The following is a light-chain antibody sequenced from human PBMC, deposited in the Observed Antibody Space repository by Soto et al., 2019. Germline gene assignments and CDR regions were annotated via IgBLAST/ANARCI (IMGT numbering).Light chain of an antibody. V-gene: IGLV2-14*03. J-gene: IGLJ2*01. CDR1: SSDVGGYNY. CDR2: EVS. CDR3: SSYTSISARHVV. Sequence: QSALTQPASVSGSPGQSITISCTGTSSDVGGYNYVSWYQQHPGKAPKLMIYEVSNRPSGVSNRFSGSKSGNTASLIISGLRAEDEADYYCSSYTSISARHVVIGGGTKLTVL.